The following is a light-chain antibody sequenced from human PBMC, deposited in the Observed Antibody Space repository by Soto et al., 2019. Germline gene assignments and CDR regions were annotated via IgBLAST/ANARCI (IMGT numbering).Light chain of an antibody. Sequence: EIVLTQSPGTLSLSPGERATLPCRASQSVSSSYLAWYQQKPGQAPRLLIYGASSRATGIPDRFSGSGSGTDFTLTISRLEPEDFAVYYCQQYGSSPPTFVQGTKVDIK. CDR1: QSVSSSY. V-gene: IGKV3-20*01. CDR2: GAS. J-gene: IGKJ1*01. CDR3: QQYGSSPPT.